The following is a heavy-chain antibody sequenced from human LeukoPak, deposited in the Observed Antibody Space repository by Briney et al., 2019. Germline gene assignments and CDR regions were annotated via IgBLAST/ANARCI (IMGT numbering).Heavy chain of an antibody. CDR3: AKDAATPRLPTNWFDP. CDR2: ISGSGGST. Sequence: GWSRRFCGAASGFTFSSYAMSWVRQPPGKVLEWVSAISGSGGSTYYADSVKGRFTISRDNSKNTLYLQMNSLRAEDTAVYYCAKDAATPRLPTNWFDPWGQETLVTVSS. CDR1: GFTFSSYA. V-gene: IGHV3-23*01. D-gene: IGHD1-1*01. J-gene: IGHJ5*02.